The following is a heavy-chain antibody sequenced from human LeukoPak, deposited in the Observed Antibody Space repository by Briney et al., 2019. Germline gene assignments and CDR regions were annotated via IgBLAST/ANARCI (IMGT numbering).Heavy chain of an antibody. CDR2: INPSGGST. J-gene: IGHJ6*04. V-gene: IGHV1-46*01. CDR1: GYTFTSYY. CDR3: ARAVVAAAGRGYYYGMDV. D-gene: IGHD6-13*01. Sequence: ASVKVSCKASGYTFTSYYIHWVRQAPGQGLEWMGIINPSGGSTSYAQKFQGRATMTRDTSTSTVYMELSSLRSEDTAVYYCARAVVAAAGRGYYYGMDVWGKGTTVTVSS.